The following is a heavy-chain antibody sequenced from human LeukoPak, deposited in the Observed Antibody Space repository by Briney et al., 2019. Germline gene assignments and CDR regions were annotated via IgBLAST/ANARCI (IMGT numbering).Heavy chain of an antibody. J-gene: IGHJ6*02. Sequence: GASVKVSCKASGYTFTSYDINWVRQATGQGLEWMGWMNPNSGNTGYAQKFQGRVTMTEDTSTDTAYMELSSLRSEDTAVYYCATDGFDFWSGNPKIDYYYGMDVWGQGTTVTVSS. V-gene: IGHV1-8*01. D-gene: IGHD3-3*01. CDR3: ATDGFDFWSGNPKIDYYYGMDV. CDR2: MNPNSGNT. CDR1: GYTFTSYD.